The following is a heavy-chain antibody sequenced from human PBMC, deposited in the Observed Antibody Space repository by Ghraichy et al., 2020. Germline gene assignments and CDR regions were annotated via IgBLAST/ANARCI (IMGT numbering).Heavy chain of an antibody. V-gene: IGHV4-34*01. J-gene: IGHJ5*02. CDR3: ARSVIWFDP. Sequence: SQTLSLTCAVYGGSFSGYYWSWIRQPPGKGLEWIGEINHSGSTNYNPSLKSRVTISVDTSKNQFSLKLSSVTAADTAVYYCARSVIWFDPWGQGTLVTVSS. CDR1: GGSFSGYY. D-gene: IGHD3-10*01. CDR2: INHSGST.